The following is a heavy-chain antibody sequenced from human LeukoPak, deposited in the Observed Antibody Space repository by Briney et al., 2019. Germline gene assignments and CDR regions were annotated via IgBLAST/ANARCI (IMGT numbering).Heavy chain of an antibody. V-gene: IGHV5-51*01. J-gene: IGHJ3*02. CDR2: IYPGDSDT. CDR1: GYSFTSYW. D-gene: IGHD3-3*01. CDR3: ARRYYDFWSGYFDDAFDI. Sequence: GESLKISCKGFGYSFTSYWIGWVRQMPGKGLEWMGIIYPGDSDTRYSPSFQGQVTISADKSISTAYLQWSSLEASDTAMYYCARRYYDFWSGYFDDAFDIWGQGTMVTVSS.